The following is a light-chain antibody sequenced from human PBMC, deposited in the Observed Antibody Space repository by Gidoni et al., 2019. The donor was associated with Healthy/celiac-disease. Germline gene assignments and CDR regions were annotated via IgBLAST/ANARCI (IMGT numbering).Light chain of an antibody. J-gene: IGKJ1*01. CDR2: GAS. CDR3: QQYGSSPRT. Sequence: EIVLTQSPGTLSLSPGERATLSCRASQSVSSSYLACHQKKPGQAPRLLIYGASRRATGLPDRCSGSGAGTYFPTTISRLEPEDFAVYYCQQYGSSPRTFGQGTKVEIK. CDR1: QSVSSSY. V-gene: IGKV3-20*01.